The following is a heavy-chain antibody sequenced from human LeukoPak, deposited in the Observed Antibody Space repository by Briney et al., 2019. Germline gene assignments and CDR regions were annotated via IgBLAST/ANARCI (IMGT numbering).Heavy chain of an antibody. D-gene: IGHD6-13*01. CDR1: GFTFSSYG. CDR3: AKSRGSWSPIRYYGMDV. J-gene: IGHJ6*02. V-gene: IGHV3-30*18. Sequence: GGSLRLSCAASGFTFSSYGMHWVRQAPGKGLEWVAVISYDGSNKYYADSVKGRFTISRDNSKNTLYLQMNSLRAEDTAVYYCAKSRGSWSPIRYYGMDVWGQGTTVTVSS. CDR2: ISYDGSNK.